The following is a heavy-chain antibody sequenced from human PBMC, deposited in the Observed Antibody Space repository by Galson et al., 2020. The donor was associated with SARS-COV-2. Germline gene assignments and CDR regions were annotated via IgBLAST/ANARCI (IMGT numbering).Heavy chain of an antibody. Sequence: GESLKISCAASGFTFENHAMHWVRQAPGKGLEWVAQIFYDRSNKYYLDSVKGRFTISRDNSENTVSLQMDNLRAEDTAVYFCARDGQLSSGWAFDYWGQGTLVTVSS. V-gene: IGHV3-33*01. CDR2: IFYDRSNK. CDR3: ARDGQLSSGWAFDY. D-gene: IGHD6-19*01. CDR1: GFTFENHA. J-gene: IGHJ4*02.